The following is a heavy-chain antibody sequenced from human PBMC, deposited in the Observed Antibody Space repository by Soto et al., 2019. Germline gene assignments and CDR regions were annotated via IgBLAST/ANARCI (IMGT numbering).Heavy chain of an antibody. CDR2: ISGGSGNT. J-gene: IGHJ4*02. Sequence: GASVKVSCKASGYTFTSYTIHWIRQAPGQRLEWMGWISGGSGNTKYSQKFQGRVTITRDTSASTAYVELSSLRSEDTAVYYCARDPVLDYWGQGTPVTVSS. D-gene: IGHD4-17*01. CDR1: GYTFTSYT. CDR3: ARDPVLDY. V-gene: IGHV1-3*01.